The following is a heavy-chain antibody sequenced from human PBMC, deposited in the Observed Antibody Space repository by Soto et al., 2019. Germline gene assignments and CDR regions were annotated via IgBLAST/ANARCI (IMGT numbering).Heavy chain of an antibody. Sequence: VPLVESGGGVVQPGRSLRLSCAASGFTFSDYALHWVRQAPGTGLEWVAVVSHDGRNTHYADSVQGRFTISRDSSKNTVSLEMTSLRAEDTAVYYCAKGGRQWLVTSDFNYWGQGALVTVSS. CDR2: VSHDGRNT. V-gene: IGHV3-30*18. CDR3: AKGGRQWLVTSDFNY. CDR1: GFTFSDYA. D-gene: IGHD6-19*01. J-gene: IGHJ4*02.